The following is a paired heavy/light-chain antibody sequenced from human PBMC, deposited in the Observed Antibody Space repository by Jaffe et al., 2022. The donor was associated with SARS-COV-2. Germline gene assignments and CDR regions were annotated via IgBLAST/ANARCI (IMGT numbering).Heavy chain of an antibody. V-gene: IGHV3-30*04. D-gene: IGHD4-17*01. CDR3: ARDAYGGNGFDP. CDR2: MSYDGSKE. Sequence: QVQLVESGGGVVQPGRSLRLSCAASGFTFSSYSMHWARQAPGKGLEWVAVMSYDGSKEYGDSMKGRFTISRDNSKNTLYLQMNSLRVEDTAMYYCARDAYGGNGFDPWGQGTLVTVSS. CDR1: GFTFSSYS. J-gene: IGHJ5*02.
Light chain of an antibody. CDR1: QSISSY. CDR2: DAS. CDR3: QQRSNWPLT. Sequence: EIVLTQSPATLSLSPGERATLSCRASQSISSYLAWYQQKPGQAPRLLIYDASYRATGIPARFSGSGSGTDFTLTISNLEPEDFAVYFCQQRSNWPLTFGGGTNVEIK. J-gene: IGKJ4*01. V-gene: IGKV3-11*01.